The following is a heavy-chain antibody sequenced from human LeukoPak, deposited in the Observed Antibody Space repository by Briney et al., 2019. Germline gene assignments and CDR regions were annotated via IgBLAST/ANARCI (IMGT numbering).Heavy chain of an antibody. J-gene: IGHJ6*03. CDR3: ARAFAAGYYYMDV. CDR1: GFTFSSYW. CDR2: INSDGSST. Sequence: PGGSLRLSCAASGFTFSSYWMHWVRQAPGKGLVWVSRINSDGSSTSHADSVKGRFTISRDNAKNTLYLQMNSLRAEDTAVYYCARAFAAGYYYMDVWGKGTTVTVSS. D-gene: IGHD3-3*01. V-gene: IGHV3-74*01.